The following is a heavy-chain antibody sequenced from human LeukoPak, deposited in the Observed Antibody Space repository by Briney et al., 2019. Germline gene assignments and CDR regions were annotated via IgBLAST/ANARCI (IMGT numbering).Heavy chain of an antibody. CDR3: ATPTFITTFGVVIGGSGAFDI. CDR1: GYTLTELS. J-gene: IGHJ3*02. D-gene: IGHD3-3*01. Sequence: ASVKVSCKVSGYTLTELSMHWVRQAPGKGLEWMGGFDPEDGETIYAQKFQGRVTMTEDTSTDTAYMELSSLRSEDTAVYYCATPTFITTFGVVIGGSGAFDIWGQGTMVTVSS. CDR2: FDPEDGET. V-gene: IGHV1-24*01.